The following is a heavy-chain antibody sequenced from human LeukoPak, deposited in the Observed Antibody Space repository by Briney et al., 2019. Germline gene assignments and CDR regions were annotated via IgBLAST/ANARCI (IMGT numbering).Heavy chain of an antibody. D-gene: IGHD6-19*01. Sequence: GGSLRLSCAASGFTFSTYVMAWVRQAPGKGLEWVSSISDSGDDTYYADSVKGRFTISRDNSKNTLYLQMDSLRAEDTAAYYCAKGVSGWPYYLDSWGQGALVTASS. CDR3: AKGVSGWPYYLDS. J-gene: IGHJ4*02. CDR2: ISDSGDDT. V-gene: IGHV3-23*01. CDR1: GFTFSTYV.